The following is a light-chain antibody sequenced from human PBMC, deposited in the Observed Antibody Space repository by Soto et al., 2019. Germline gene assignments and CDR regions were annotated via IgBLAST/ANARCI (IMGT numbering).Light chain of an antibody. CDR3: QHYGSSPGT. Sequence: EIVLTQSPGTLSLSPGERATLSFSASQSVSSSFLAWYQQKPGQAPRLLIYGASSRATGIPDRFSGSGSGTDFTLTINRLEPADFAVYYCQHYGSSPGTFGQGTKVDTK. J-gene: IGKJ1*01. CDR2: GAS. V-gene: IGKV3-20*01. CDR1: QSVSSSF.